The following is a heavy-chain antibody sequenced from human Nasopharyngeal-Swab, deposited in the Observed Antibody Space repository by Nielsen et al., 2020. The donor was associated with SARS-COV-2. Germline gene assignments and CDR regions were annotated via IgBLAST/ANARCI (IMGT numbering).Heavy chain of an antibody. CDR1: GFTFSSYA. J-gene: IGHJ4*02. V-gene: IGHV3-23*01. CDR3: AKVPLFYGEGGLFDY. Sequence: ESLKISCAASGFTFSSYAMSWVRQAPGKGLEWVSAISGSGGSTYYADSVKGRFTITRDNSKNTLYLQMNSLRAEDTAVYYCAKVPLFYGEGGLFDYWGQGTLVTVSS. D-gene: IGHD3-10*01. CDR2: ISGSGGST.